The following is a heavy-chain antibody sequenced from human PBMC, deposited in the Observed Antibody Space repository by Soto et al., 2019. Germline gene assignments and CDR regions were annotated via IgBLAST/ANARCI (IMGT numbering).Heavy chain of an antibody. J-gene: IGHJ4*02. CDR1: GFTFSNYG. CDR3: AKDKYDHIWGSYRSFDY. CDR2: ISYDGSHK. D-gene: IGHD3-16*02. Sequence: GGSLRLSCAASGFTFSNYGIHWVRQAPGKGLGWVAVISYDGSHKYYADSVKGRFTISRDNSKNTLYLQMNSLRVEDTAVYYCAKDKYDHIWGSYRSFDYWGQGTLVTVSS. V-gene: IGHV3-30*18.